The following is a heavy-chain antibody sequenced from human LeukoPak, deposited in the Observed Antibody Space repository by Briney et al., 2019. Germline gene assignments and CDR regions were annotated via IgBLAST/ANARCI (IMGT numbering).Heavy chain of an antibody. CDR3: AKVHRVWFGELLFAPFDY. J-gene: IGHJ4*02. V-gene: IGHV3-30*18. CDR1: GFTFSSYG. CDR2: ISYDGSNK. Sequence: PGGSLRLSCAASGFTFSSYGMHWVRQAPGKGLEWVAVISYDGSNKYYADSVKGRFTISRDNSKNTLYLQMNSLRAEDTAVYYCAKVHRVWFGELLFAPFDYWGQGTLVTVSS. D-gene: IGHD3-10*01.